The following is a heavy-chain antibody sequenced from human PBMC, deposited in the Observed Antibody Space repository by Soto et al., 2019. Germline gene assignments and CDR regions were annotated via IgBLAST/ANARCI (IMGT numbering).Heavy chain of an antibody. D-gene: IGHD2-15*01. CDR1: GGSISSSSYY. CDR2: IYYSGST. CDR3: ARENCSGGSCYYGMDV. Sequence: SETLSLTCTVSGGSISSSSYYWGWIRQPPGKGLEWIGSIYYSGSTYYNPSLKSRVTISVDTSKNQFSLKLSSVTAADTAVYYCARENCSGGSCYYGMDVWGQGTTVTVSS. V-gene: IGHV4-39*01. J-gene: IGHJ6*02.